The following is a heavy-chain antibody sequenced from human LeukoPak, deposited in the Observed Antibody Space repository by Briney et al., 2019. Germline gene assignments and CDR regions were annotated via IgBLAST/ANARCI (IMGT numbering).Heavy chain of an antibody. CDR1: GYSFTSYW. CDR2: IYPGDSDT. V-gene: IGHV5-51*01. Sequence: GESLKISCKGSGYSFTSYWIGWVRQMPGKGLEWMGIIYPGDSDTRYSPSFQGQVTISADKSISTAYLQWSSLKASDTAMYYCARQGDTGYCSGSSCYSEPAVYRGMDVWGQGTTVTVSS. J-gene: IGHJ6*02. CDR3: ARQGDTGYCSGSSCYSEPAVYRGMDV. D-gene: IGHD2-15*01.